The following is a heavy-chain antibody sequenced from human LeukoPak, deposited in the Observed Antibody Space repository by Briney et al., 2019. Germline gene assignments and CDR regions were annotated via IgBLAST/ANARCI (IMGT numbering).Heavy chain of an antibody. J-gene: IGHJ6*02. V-gene: IGHV3-7*01. CDR1: GFTFSNYW. D-gene: IGHD5-24*01. Sequence: GGSLRLSCAASGFTFSNYWMSWVRQAPGKGLEWVANIKQDGSEKYYVDSVKGRFTISRDNAKNSLYLQMNSLRAEDTAVYYCARRGHGDDYNRDYYYDMDVWGQGTTVTVSS. CDR2: IKQDGSEK. CDR3: ARRGHGDDYNRDYYYDMDV.